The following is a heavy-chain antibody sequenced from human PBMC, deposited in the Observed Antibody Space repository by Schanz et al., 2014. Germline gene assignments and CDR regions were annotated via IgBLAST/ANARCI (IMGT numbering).Heavy chain of an antibody. J-gene: IGHJ4*02. Sequence: EVQLLESGEGLVQPGGSLRLSCAASGFTFGDYAMTWVRQAPGKGLEWVANIKEDGSVKDYVDSVKGRFTISRDNAKNTLYLQMNSLRAEDTTVYYCARKSLVSAHYDSWGQGTLVTVSS. CDR2: IKEDGSVK. V-gene: IGHV3-7*01. CDR3: ARKSLVSAHYDS. D-gene: IGHD2-21*01. CDR1: GFTFGDYA.